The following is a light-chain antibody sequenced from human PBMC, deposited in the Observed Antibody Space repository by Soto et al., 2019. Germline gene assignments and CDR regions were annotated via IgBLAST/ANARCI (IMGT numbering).Light chain of an antibody. V-gene: IGKV3-15*01. CDR2: GAS. Sequence: EIVMTQSPVTLSVSPGEGATLSCWASQSIGKTVAWYQQRPGQAPRLLIYGASTRAPGIPARFSGSGSGTDFTLTISGLLSEDFALYYCQQYNNWPRTFGQGTNV. CDR3: QQYNNWPRT. CDR1: QSIGKT. J-gene: IGKJ1*01.